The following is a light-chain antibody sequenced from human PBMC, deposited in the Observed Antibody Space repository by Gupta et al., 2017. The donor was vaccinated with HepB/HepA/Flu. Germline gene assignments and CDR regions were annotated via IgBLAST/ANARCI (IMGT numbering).Light chain of an antibody. CDR3: GSYTSSSTWV. CDR2: EVS. Sequence: QSALTQPPSVSGSPGQSVTISCTGTSSDIGGYNRVSWYQQPPGTAPKLIIYEVSNRPSGVPDRFSGSKSGNTASLTISGLQAEDEADYYCGSYTSSSTWVFGGGTKVTVL. CDR1: SSDIGGYNR. V-gene: IGLV2-18*02. J-gene: IGLJ3*02.